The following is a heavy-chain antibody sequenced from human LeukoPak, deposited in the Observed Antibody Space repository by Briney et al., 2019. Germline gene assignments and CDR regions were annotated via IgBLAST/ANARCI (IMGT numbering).Heavy chain of an antibody. D-gene: IGHD6-19*01. CDR2: ISGSGGST. J-gene: IGHJ4*02. CDR3: AKTAKYSSGWYFYFDY. CDR1: GFTFSSYA. V-gene: IGHV3-23*01. Sequence: GGSLRLSWAASGFTFSSYAMSWVRQAPGKGLEWVSAISGSGGSTYYADSVKGRFTISRDNSKNTLYLQMNSLRAEDTAVYYCAKTAKYSSGWYFYFDYWGQGTLVTVSS.